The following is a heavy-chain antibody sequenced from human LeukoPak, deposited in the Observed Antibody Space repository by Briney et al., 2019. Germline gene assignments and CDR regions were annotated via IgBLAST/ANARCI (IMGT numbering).Heavy chain of an antibody. D-gene: IGHD5-18*01. CDR2: ISAYNGNT. V-gene: IGHV1-18*01. J-gene: IGHJ4*02. Sequence: ASVKVSCKASGYTFTSYGISWVRQAPGRGLEWMGWISAYNGNTNYAQKLQGRVTMTTDTSTSTAYMELRSLRSDDTAVYYCARAIQLWSLPYYFDYWGQGTLVTVSS. CDR3: ARAIQLWSLPYYFDY. CDR1: GYTFTSYG.